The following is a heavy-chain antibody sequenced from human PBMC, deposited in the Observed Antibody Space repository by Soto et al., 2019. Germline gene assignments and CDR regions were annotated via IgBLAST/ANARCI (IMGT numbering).Heavy chain of an antibody. CDR3: ATVEYCSSTSCYAGAFDI. Sequence: QVQLVQSGAEVKKPGASVKVSCKVSGYTLTELSMHWVRQAPGKGLEWMGGFDPEDGETIYAQKFRGRVTMTEDTSTDTAYMELSSLRSEDTAVYYCATVEYCSSTSCYAGAFDIWGQGTMVTVSS. J-gene: IGHJ3*02. D-gene: IGHD2-2*01. CDR2: FDPEDGET. V-gene: IGHV1-24*01. CDR1: GYTLTELS.